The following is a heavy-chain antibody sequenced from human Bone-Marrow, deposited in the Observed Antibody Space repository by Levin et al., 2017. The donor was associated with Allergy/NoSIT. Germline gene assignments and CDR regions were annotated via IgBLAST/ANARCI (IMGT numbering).Heavy chain of an antibody. D-gene: IGHD1-1*01. V-gene: IGHV2-5*02. J-gene: IGHJ4*02. CDR2: IYWDDDK. CDR1: GFSLTSRPVG. CDR3: AHRRDYNGQWNEGYFDY. Sequence: KRSGPTLVKPTQTLALTCTFSGFSLTSRPVGVGWLRQPPGKALEWLAVIYWDDDKRYSPSLKNRLSITKDTYRNQVVLTMTNMDPVDTATYYCAHRRDYNGQWNEGYFDYWGQGTLVTASS.